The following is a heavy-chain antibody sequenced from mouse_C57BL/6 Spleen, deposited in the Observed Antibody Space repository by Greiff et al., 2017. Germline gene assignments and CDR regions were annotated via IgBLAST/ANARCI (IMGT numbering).Heavy chain of an antibody. Sequence: QVQLQQSGAELMKPGASVKISCKATGYTFTGYWIEWVKQRPGHGLEWIGEILPGSGSTNYNEKFKVKATLTAETSSNPAYMQLSSLTTEDSAIYYCARRGDYWYFDVWGTGTTVTVSS. CDR1: GYTFTGYW. CDR3: ARRGDYWYFDV. J-gene: IGHJ1*03. V-gene: IGHV1-9*01. CDR2: ILPGSGST. D-gene: IGHD2-13*01.